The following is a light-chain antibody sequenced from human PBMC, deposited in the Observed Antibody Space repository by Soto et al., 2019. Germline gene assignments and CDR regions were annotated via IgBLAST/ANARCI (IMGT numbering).Light chain of an antibody. Sequence: EIVLTQSPGTLSLSPVERATLSCRASQTMSNIYLAWYQQKPGQAPRLLMYGSSNRATGIPDRFSGSGSGTDFTLTISRLEPEDFAVYYCQQYGSSVYTFGQGTKLEI. CDR3: QQYGSSVYT. V-gene: IGKV3-20*01. J-gene: IGKJ2*01. CDR1: QTMSNIY. CDR2: GSS.